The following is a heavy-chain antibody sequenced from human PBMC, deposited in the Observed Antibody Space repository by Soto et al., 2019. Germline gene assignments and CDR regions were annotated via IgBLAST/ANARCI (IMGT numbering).Heavy chain of an antibody. V-gene: IGHV4-39*01. J-gene: IGHJ4*02. CDR3: AKTGYSSGYYFDY. Sequence: SETLSLTCTVSGGSISSSSYYWGWIRQPPGKGLEWIGSIYYSGSTYYTPSLKSRVTISVDTSKNQFSLKLSSVTAADTAVYYCAKTGYSSGYYFDYWGQGTLVTVSS. D-gene: IGHD6-19*01. CDR1: GGSISSSSYY. CDR2: IYYSGST.